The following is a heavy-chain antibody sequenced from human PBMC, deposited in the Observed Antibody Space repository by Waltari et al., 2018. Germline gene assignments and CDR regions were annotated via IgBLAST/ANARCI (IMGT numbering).Heavy chain of an antibody. CDR1: GFTFDDYA. CDR2: ISWNSGSI. CDR3: AKEDGFWSGYDY. J-gene: IGHJ4*02. V-gene: IGHV3-9*01. D-gene: IGHD3-3*01. Sequence: EVQLVESGGGLVQPGRSLRLSCAASGFTFDDYAMHWVRQAPGKGLEWVSGISWNSGSIGYADSVKGRFTISRDNAKNSLYLQMNSLRAEDTALYYCAKEDGFWSGYDYWGQGTLVTVSS.